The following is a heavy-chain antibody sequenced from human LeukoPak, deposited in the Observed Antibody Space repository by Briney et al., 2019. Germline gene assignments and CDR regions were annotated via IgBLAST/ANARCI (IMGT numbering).Heavy chain of an antibody. V-gene: IGHV1-18*01. CDR1: GYTFTTYG. Sequence: ASVKVSCKASGYTFTTYGISWLRQAPGQGLEWMGWISTYNGNTKYTQKFQGRVTMTTDTSSSTAYMELRSLRSDDTAVYYCARGRDWNYAFEYWGQGTLVTVSS. CDR2: ISTYNGNT. J-gene: IGHJ4*02. CDR3: ARGRDWNYAFEY. D-gene: IGHD1-7*01.